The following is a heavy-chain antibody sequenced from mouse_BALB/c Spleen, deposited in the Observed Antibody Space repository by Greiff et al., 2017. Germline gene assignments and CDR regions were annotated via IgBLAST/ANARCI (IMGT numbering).Heavy chain of an antibody. V-gene: IGHV14-3*02. D-gene: IGHD1-1*01. J-gene: IGHJ4*01. CDR2: IDPANGNT. CDR1: GFNIKDTY. Sequence: VQLKESGAELVKPGASVKLSCTASGFNIKDTYMHWVKQRPEQGLEWIGRIDPANGNTKYDPKFQGKATITADTSSNTAYLQLSSLTSEDTAVYYCAPITTVESDYYAMDYWGQGTSVTVSS. CDR3: APITTVESDYYAMDY.